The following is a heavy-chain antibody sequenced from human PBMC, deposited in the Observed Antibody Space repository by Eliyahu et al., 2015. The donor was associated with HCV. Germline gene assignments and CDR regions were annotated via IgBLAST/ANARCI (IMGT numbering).Heavy chain of an antibody. D-gene: IGHD3-10*01. CDR2: INHSGST. Sequence: QVQLQQWGAGLXKPSETLSLTCAVYGGSFSGYYWTWIRQPPGKGLEWIGEINHSGSTNYNPSLKSRVTISVDTSKNQFSLKLSSVTAADTAVYYCARGFRWSGDWGQGTLVTVSS. CDR1: GGSFSGYY. V-gene: IGHV4-34*01. J-gene: IGHJ4*02. CDR3: ARGFRWSGD.